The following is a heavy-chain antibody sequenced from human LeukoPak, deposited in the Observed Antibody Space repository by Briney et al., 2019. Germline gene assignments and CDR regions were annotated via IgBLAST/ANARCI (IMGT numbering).Heavy chain of an antibody. CDR2: ISGSGGST. J-gene: IGHJ4*02. CDR1: GFPFSSYA. D-gene: IGHD6-19*01. Sequence: GGSLGLSCAASGFPFSSYAMSWVRQAPGKGLEWVSAISGSGGSTYYADSVKGRFTISRDNSKNTLYLQMNSLRAEDTAVYYCAKDQAAVAAYYFDYWGQGTLVTVSS. CDR3: AKDQAAVAAYYFDY. V-gene: IGHV3-23*01.